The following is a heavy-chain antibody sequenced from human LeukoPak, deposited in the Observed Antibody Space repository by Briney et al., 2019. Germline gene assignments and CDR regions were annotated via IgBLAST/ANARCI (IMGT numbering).Heavy chain of an antibody. CDR1: GGSFSGYY. CDR3: ASHEGGGFGYYFDY. CDR2: INHSGSI. D-gene: IGHD3-10*01. Sequence: SETLSLTCAVYGGSFSGYYWSWIRQPPGKGLEWIGEINHSGSINYNPSLKSRVTISVDTSKNQFSLKLSSVTAADTAVYYCASHEGGGFGYYFDYWGQGTLVTVSS. J-gene: IGHJ4*02. V-gene: IGHV4-34*01.